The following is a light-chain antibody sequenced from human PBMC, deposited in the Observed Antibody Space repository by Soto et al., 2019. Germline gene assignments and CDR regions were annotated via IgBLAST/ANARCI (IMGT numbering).Light chain of an antibody. CDR3: QQSYTTIWT. CDR1: QSISTY. V-gene: IGKV1-39*01. CDR2: AAS. Sequence: DLQMTQSPSSLSASVGDRVTITCRASQSISTYLNWYQQIPGRAPKLLIYAASNLQSDVPSRFSGSGSGTDFTLTISSLQPEDFATYYCQQSYTTIWTFGQGTKVEIE. J-gene: IGKJ1*01.